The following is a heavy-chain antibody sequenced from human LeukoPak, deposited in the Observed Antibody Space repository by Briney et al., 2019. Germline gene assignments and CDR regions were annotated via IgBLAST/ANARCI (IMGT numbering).Heavy chain of an antibody. CDR2: IYHSGST. V-gene: IGHV4-4*02. J-gene: IGHJ4*02. Sequence: PSGTLSLTCAVSSGSISSSNWWNWVRQPPGKGLEWIGEIYHSGSTNYNPSLKSRVTISVDKSKNQFSLKLSSVTAADTAVYYCASWIQLKGYFDYWGQGTLVTVSS. CDR3: ASWIQLKGYFDY. D-gene: IGHD5-18*01. CDR1: SGSISSSNW.